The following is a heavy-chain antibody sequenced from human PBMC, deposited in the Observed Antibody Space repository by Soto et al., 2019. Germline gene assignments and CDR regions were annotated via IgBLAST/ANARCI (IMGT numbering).Heavy chain of an antibody. J-gene: IGHJ4*02. CDR1: GGSISSYY. D-gene: IGHD4-17*01. CDR2: IYYSGST. CDR3: ASSSATTVTTFDY. V-gene: IGHV4-59*01. Sequence: SETLSLTCTASGGSISSYYWSWIRQPPGKGLEWIGYIYYSGSTNYNPSLKSRVTISVDTSKNQFSLKLSSVTAADTAVYYRASSSATTVTTFDYWGQGTLVTVSS.